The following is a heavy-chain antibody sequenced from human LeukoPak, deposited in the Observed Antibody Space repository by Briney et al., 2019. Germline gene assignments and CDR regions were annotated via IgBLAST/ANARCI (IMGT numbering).Heavy chain of an antibody. J-gene: IGHJ4*02. CDR2: ISDRGSST. CDR3: APDLRGSAWSLDD. CDR1: GLPFSNYA. Sequence: GGPQRLPCAPSGLPFSNYAMSWAPHAPGKGLECLSSISDRGSSTYHADSVKGRFTISRDNSKNTLYLQMDSLRAEEDTAIYYCAPDLRGSAWSLDDWGQGTLVTVSS. V-gene: IGHV3-23*01. D-gene: IGHD6-13*01.